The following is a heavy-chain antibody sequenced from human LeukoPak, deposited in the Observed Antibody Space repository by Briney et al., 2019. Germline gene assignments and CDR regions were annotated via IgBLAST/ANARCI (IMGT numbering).Heavy chain of an antibody. Sequence: VASVKVSCKASGYXFTNYGFSWVRQAPGQGLEWMGWISTYSGNTNYAQQLQGRVTMTSDTSTSTVYMELRSLRSDDTAVYYCARGYCRSTSCHEPPLYGMDVWGQGTTVTVS. CDR1: GYXFTNYG. CDR3: ARGYCRSTSCHEPPLYGMDV. CDR2: ISTYSGNT. J-gene: IGHJ6*02. V-gene: IGHV1-18*04. D-gene: IGHD2-2*01.